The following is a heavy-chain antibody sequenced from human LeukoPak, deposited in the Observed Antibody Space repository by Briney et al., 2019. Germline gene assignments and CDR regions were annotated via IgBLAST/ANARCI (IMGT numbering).Heavy chain of an antibody. Sequence: SETLSLTCAVYGRSFSGYYWSWIRQPPGKGLEWIGEINHSGSTNYNPSLKSRVTISVDTSKNQFSLKLSSVTAADTAVYYCARVTIFVGLSYYYYYGMDVWGQGTTVTVSS. CDR1: GRSFSGYY. J-gene: IGHJ6*02. V-gene: IGHV4-34*01. D-gene: IGHD3-3*01. CDR3: ARVTIFVGLSYYYYYGMDV. CDR2: INHSGST.